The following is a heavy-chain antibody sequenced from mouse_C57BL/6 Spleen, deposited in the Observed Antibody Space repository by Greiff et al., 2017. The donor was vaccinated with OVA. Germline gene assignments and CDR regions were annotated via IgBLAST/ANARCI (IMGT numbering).Heavy chain of an antibody. CDR2: IYPGSGST. J-gene: IGHJ1*03. CDR1: GYTFTSYW. CDR3: ARDYYYGSSPYWYFDV. V-gene: IGHV1-55*01. Sequence: QVQLQQPGAELVKPGASVKMSCKASGYTFTSYWITWVKQRPGQGLEWIGDIYPGSGSTNYNEKFKSKATLTVDTSSSTAYMQLSCLTSEDSAVYYCARDYYYGSSPYWYFDVWGTGTTVTVSS. D-gene: IGHD1-1*01.